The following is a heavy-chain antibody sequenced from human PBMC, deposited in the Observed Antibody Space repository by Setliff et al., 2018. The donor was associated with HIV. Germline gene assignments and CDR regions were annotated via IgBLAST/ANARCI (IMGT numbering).Heavy chain of an antibody. V-gene: IGHV4-30-4*02. D-gene: IGHD6-13*01. Sequence: PSETLSLTCTVSGGSISSDDYYWNWIRQPPGKGLEWIGYITYSGSAYYNPSLKSRVTISIDTSNNQISLRSEDTAVYYCARADSSNWYHVGYWGQGTLVTVSS. J-gene: IGHJ4*02. CDR2: ITYSGSA. CDR3: ARADSSNWYHVGY. CDR1: GGSISSDDYY.